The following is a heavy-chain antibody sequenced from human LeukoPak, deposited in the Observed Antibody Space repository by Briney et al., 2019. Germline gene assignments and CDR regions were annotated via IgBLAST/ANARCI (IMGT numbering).Heavy chain of an antibody. V-gene: IGHV1-18*01. CDR1: GYTFTSYG. CDR2: ISAYNGNT. CDR3: ARAPTGPTSRWELLNRYFDY. D-gene: IGHD1-26*01. Sequence: ASVKVSCTASGYTFTSYGISWVRQAPGQGLEWMGWISAYNGNTNYAQKLQGRVTMNTDTSTSTAYMELRSLRSDDTAVYYCARAPTGPTSRWELLNRYFDYWGQGTLVTVSS. J-gene: IGHJ4*02.